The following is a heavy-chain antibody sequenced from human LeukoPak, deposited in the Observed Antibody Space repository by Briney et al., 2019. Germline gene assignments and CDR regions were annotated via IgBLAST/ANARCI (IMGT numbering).Heavy chain of an antibody. J-gene: IGHJ4*02. V-gene: IGHV4-39*01. CDR3: ATRRSGSHPYY. D-gene: IGHD1-26*01. CDR2: IFYSGST. CDR1: GASVSSSSYY. Sequence: SETLSLTCTVSGASVSSSSYYWEWIRQPPGKGLEWVGSIFYSGSTHYNPSLKSRVTMSVDTSKNQFSLRLSSVTATDTAVYYCATRRSGSHPYYWGQETLVAVSS.